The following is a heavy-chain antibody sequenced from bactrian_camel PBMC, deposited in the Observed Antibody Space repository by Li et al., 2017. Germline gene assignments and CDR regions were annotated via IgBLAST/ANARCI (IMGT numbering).Heavy chain of an antibody. CDR2: INSGGGT. CDR1: GFTFSSFG. Sequence: QVQLVESGGGSVQPGGSLRLSCVASGFTFSSFGMHWVRQAPGKGLEWVSLINSGGGTYYADSVKGRFTISRDNAKNTLYLQLNNLKTEDTAMYYCAKYSVPAGLGQGTQVTVS. J-gene: IGHJ4*01. D-gene: IGHD5*01. V-gene: IGHV3S1*01.